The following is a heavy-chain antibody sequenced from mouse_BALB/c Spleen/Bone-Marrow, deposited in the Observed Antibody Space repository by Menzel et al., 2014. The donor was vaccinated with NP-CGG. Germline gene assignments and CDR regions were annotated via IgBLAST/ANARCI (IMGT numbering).Heavy chain of an antibody. J-gene: IGHJ3*01. CDR2: ISSGSSSI. CDR3: ARGGNYDWFAY. D-gene: IGHD2-1*01. Sequence: EVQLVESGGGLVQPGGSRTLSCAASGFTFSSFGLHWVRQAPEKGLEWVAYISSGSSSIYYADTVTDRFTISRDNPKNTLFLQMTSLRSEDTAMDYCARGGNYDWFAYWGQGTQVTVPA. CDR1: GFTFSSFG. V-gene: IGHV5-17*02.